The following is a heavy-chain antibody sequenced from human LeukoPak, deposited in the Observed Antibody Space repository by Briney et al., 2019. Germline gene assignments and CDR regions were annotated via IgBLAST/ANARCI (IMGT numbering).Heavy chain of an antibody. CDR2: INPNSGGT. V-gene: IGHV1-2*02. D-gene: IGHD3-3*01. CDR3: ARVYDFWSGYAFDP. J-gene: IGHJ5*02. CDR1: RYTFTGYY. Sequence: ASVKVSCKASRYTFTGYYMHWVRQAPGQGLEWMGWINPNSGGTNYAQKFQGRVTMTRDTSISTAYMELSRLRSDDTAVYYCARVYDFWSGYAFDPWGQGTLVTVSS.